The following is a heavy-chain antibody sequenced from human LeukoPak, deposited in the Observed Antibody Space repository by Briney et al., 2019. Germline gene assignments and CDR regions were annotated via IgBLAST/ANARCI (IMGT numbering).Heavy chain of an antibody. CDR2: ISAYNGNT. V-gene: IGHV1-18*01. CDR1: GYTFTSYG. CDR3: ARASYCSDGSCYSGF. J-gene: IGHJ4*02. Sequence: GASVKVCFTASGYTFTSYGISWVRQAPGQGLEWMGWISAYNGNTNYAQKLQGRVTMTTDTSTSTAYMELRSLKSDDTAVYYCARASYCSDGSCYSGFWGQGTLVTVSS. D-gene: IGHD2-15*01.